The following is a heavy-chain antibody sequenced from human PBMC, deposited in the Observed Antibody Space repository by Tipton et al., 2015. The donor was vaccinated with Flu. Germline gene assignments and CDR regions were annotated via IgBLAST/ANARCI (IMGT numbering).Heavy chain of an antibody. CDR3: ARGVLRGDHPYGFDV. CDR2: ISYTGRP. Sequence: TLSLTCTVSDGSITGYYWSWIRRPPGKGLECIGFISYTGRPNYNPSLKSRLAISLDASNHQFSLRLRSVSAADSAVYYCARGVLRGDHPYGFDVWGQGTTVTVSS. D-gene: IGHD3-10*01. CDR1: DGSITGYY. J-gene: IGHJ6*02. V-gene: IGHV4-59*01.